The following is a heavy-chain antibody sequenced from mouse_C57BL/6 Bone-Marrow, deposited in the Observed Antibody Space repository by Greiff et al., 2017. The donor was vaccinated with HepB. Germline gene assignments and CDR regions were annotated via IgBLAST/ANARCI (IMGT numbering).Heavy chain of an antibody. CDR3: ARSGRYYGSSYGYFDV. CDR1: GYTFTSYW. Sequence: QVQLQQPGAELVKPGASVKMSCKASGYTFTSYWITWVKQRPGQGLEWIGDIYPGSGSTNYNEKFKSKATLTVDTSSSTAYMQLSSLTSEDSAVYYCARSGRYYGSSYGYFDVWGTGTTVTVSS. J-gene: IGHJ1*03. D-gene: IGHD1-1*01. CDR2: IYPGSGST. V-gene: IGHV1-55*01.